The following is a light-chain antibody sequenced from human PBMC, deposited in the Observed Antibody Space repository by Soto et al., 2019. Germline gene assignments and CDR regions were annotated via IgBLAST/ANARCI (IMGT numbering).Light chain of an antibody. CDR1: QSISSW. Sequence: GDRVTITCRASQSISSWLAWYQQKPGKAPKLLIYKASSLESGVPSRFSGSGSGTDFTFTISSLQPEDFASYYCQQGSSFPWTFGQGTKWIS. J-gene: IGKJ1*01. V-gene: IGKV1-5*03. CDR3: QQGSSFPWT. CDR2: KAS.